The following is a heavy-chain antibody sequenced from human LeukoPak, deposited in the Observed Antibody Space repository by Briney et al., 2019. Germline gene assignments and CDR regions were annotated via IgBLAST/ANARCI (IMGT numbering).Heavy chain of an antibody. Sequence: TTSQTLSLTRTVSGGSISSGDYYWSWIRQPPGKGLEWIGYIYYSGSTYYNPSLKSRVTISVDTSKNQFSLQLNSVTPEDTAVYYCARATVLLLKNYGMDVWGKGTTVTVSS. CDR3: ARATVLLLKNYGMDV. CDR2: IYYSGST. J-gene: IGHJ6*04. CDR1: GGSISSGDYY. V-gene: IGHV4-30-4*01. D-gene: IGHD2-8*01.